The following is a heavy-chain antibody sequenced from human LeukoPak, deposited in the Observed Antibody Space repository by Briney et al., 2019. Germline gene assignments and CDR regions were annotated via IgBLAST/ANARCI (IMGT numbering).Heavy chain of an antibody. CDR3: ARGYWKVVLPAGSSFDP. CDR2: SYYSGST. J-gene: IGHJ5*02. CDR1: GGSFSSGDCD. D-gene: IGHD2-2*01. V-gene: IGHV4-30-4*08. Sequence: SQTLSLTCSVPGGSFSSGDCDWSWFRQPPGKGLEWTGYSYYSGSTYYNPSLKSRVTISVDTSKNQFSLKLRSVTAADTAVYYCARGYWKVVLPAGSSFDPRGQGTLVTVSS.